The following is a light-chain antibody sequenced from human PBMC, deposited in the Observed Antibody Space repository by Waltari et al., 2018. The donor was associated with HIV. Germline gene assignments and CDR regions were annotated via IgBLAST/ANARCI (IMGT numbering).Light chain of an antibody. CDR2: EVD. V-gene: IGLV2-14*03. Sequence: SVVPQPASVSGFPGQSITISCPGTDREFGYSWYQQHPGKVPKVILFEVDSRASGTPDRFSGSKSGNTASLTISDLRPEDEANYYCSSFTNDFTVVFGGGTKVTVL. CDR1: DREFGYS. CDR3: SSFTNDFTVV. J-gene: IGLJ2*01.